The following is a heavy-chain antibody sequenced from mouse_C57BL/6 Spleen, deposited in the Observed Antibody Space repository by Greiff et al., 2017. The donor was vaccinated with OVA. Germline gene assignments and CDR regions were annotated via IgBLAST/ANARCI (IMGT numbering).Heavy chain of an antibody. D-gene: IGHD2-5*01. CDR2: ISDGGSYT. Sequence: EVQLVESGGGLVKPGGSLKLSCAASGFTFSSYAMSWVRQTPEKRLEWVATISDGGSYTYYPDNVKGRFTISRDNAKNNLYLQMSHLKSEDTAMYYCARDRFYYSTYYFDYWGQGTTLTVSS. CDR3: ARDRFYYSTYYFDY. J-gene: IGHJ2*01. V-gene: IGHV5-4*01. CDR1: GFTFSSYA.